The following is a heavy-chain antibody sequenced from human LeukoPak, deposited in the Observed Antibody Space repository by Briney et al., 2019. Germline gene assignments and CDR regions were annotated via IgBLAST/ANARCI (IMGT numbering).Heavy chain of an antibody. D-gene: IGHD5-24*01. CDR2: ISYDGRNI. J-gene: IGHJ4*02. V-gene: IGHV3-30*03. CDR3: ARHAVEGKWLQYYYFNY. CDR1: GFTFNNYG. Sequence: QPGKSLRLSCAASGFTFNNYGMHWVRQAPGKGLEWVAVISYDGRNIHYPDSVKGQFTISRDISTDTLWLQMDSLRTEDTAVYYCARHAVEGKWLQYYYFNYWGQGSLVTVSS.